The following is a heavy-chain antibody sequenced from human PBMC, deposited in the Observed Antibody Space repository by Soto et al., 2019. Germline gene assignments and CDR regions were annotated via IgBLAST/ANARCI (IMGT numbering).Heavy chain of an antibody. CDR1: GGSISSYY. Sequence: SETLSLTCTVSGGSISSYYWSWIRQPPGKGLEWIGYIYYSGSTNYNPSLKSRVTISVDTSKNQFSLKLSSVTAADTAVYYCANQVGATLWFDPWGQGTLVTVSS. V-gene: IGHV4-59*01. D-gene: IGHD1-26*01. CDR2: IYYSGST. J-gene: IGHJ5*02. CDR3: ANQVGATLWFDP.